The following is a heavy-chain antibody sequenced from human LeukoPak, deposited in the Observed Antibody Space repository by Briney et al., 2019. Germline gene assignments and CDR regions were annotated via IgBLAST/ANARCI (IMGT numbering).Heavy chain of an antibody. D-gene: IGHD6-19*01. CDR3: AKDRHSGSSYFDY. CDR1: GFTFSSFA. J-gene: IGHJ4*02. V-gene: IGHV3-23*01. CDR2: ISSSGGTT. Sequence: GGSLRLSCAASGFTFSSFAMTWVRQAPGKGPEWVSAISSSGGTTYYADSVKGRLTISRDNSKNTLYLQMNSLRAEDTAVYYCAKDRHSGSSYFDYWGQGTLVTVSS.